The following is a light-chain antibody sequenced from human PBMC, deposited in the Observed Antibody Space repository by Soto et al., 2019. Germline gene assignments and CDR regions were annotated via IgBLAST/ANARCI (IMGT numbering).Light chain of an antibody. CDR2: GAS. CDR1: QSVSSSY. Sequence: EIVLTQSPGTLSLSPGERATLSCRASQSVSSSYLAWYLQKPGQAPRLLIYGASSRATGIPDRFSGSGSGTDFPLTISRLEPEDFAVYSCQQYGSSPPWTFGQGTKVEIK. CDR3: QQYGSSPPWT. V-gene: IGKV3-20*01. J-gene: IGKJ1*01.